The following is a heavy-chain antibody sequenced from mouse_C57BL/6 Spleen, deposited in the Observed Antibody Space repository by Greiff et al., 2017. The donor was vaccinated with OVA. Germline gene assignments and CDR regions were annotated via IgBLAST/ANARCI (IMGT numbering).Heavy chain of an antibody. D-gene: IGHD1-1*01. J-gene: IGHJ1*03. CDR2: IRNKANGYTT. Sequence: DVMLVESGGGLVQPGGSLSLSCAASGFTFTDYYMSWVRQPPGKALEWLGFIRNKANGYTTEYSASVKGRFTISRDNSQSILYLQMNALRAEDSATYYWARYGAYGSSPYWYFDVWGTGTTVTVSS. CDR3: ARYGAYGSSPYWYFDV. V-gene: IGHV7-3*01. CDR1: GFTFTDYY.